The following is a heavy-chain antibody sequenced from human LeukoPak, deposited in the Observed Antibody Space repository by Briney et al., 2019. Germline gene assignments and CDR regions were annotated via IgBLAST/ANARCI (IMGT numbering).Heavy chain of an antibody. V-gene: IGHV4-34*01. CDR1: GGSFSGYY. CDR2: INHSGST. CDR3: ARSPAAISFGFDP. J-gene: IGHJ5*02. D-gene: IGHD2-2*01. Sequence: SETLSLTCAVYGGSFSGYYWSWLRQPPGKGLEWIGEINHSGSTNYNPSLKSRVTISVDTSKNQFSLKLSSVTAADTAVYYCARSPAAISFGFDPWGQGTLVTVSS.